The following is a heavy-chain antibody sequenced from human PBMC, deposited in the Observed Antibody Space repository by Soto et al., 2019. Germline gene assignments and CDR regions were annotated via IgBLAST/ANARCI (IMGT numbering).Heavy chain of an antibody. CDR1: GFTFSGSA. CDR3: SSHDYGGDWYFDL. J-gene: IGHJ2*01. V-gene: IGHV3-73*02. Sequence: EVQLVESGGGLVQPGGSLKLSCAASGFTFSGSAMHWVRQASGKGLEWVGRIRSKANSYATAYAASVKGRFTISRDDSKNKAYLQMNSLKTDDTAVYYCSSHDYGGDWYFDLWGRGTLVTVSS. D-gene: IGHD4-17*01. CDR2: IRSKANSYAT.